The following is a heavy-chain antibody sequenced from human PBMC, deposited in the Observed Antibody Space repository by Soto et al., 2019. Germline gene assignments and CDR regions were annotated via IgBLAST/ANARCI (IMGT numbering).Heavy chain of an antibody. D-gene: IGHD5-12*01. Sequence: GASVKVSCTASGGTFSSYTISWVRQAPGQGLEWMGRIIPILGIANYAQKFQGRVTITADKSTSTAYMELSSLRSEDTAVYYCATRVATTSRGYYYMDVWGKGTTVTVSS. V-gene: IGHV1-69*02. CDR1: GGTFSSYT. CDR3: ATRVATTSRGYYYMDV. J-gene: IGHJ6*03. CDR2: IIPILGIA.